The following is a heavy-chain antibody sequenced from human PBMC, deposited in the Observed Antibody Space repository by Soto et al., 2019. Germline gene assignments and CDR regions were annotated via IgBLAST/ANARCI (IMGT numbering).Heavy chain of an antibody. J-gene: IGHJ4*02. CDR1: GGSVSSGSYY. Sequence: PSETLSLTCTVSGGSVSSGSYYWSWIRQPPGKGLEWIGYIYYSGSTNYNPSLKSRVTISVDTSKNQFSLKLSSVTAADTAVYYCARGGRGIFTMVRGVMRTGGPPPDYWGQGTLVTVSS. V-gene: IGHV4-61*01. CDR2: IYYSGST. D-gene: IGHD3-10*01. CDR3: ARGGRGIFTMVRGVMRTGGPPPDY.